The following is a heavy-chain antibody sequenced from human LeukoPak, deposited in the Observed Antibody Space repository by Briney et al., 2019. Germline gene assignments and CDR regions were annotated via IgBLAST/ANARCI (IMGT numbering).Heavy chain of an antibody. Sequence: SETLSLTCAVYGGSFSGHYWSWIRQPPGEGLEWVGYVSYTGSTYYNPSLKSRVTMSVDIAKNQFFLELNSVTAADTAVYFCATTVEVPAAHFDHWGQGTLVTVSS. D-gene: IGHD2-2*01. CDR1: GGSFSGHY. CDR2: VSYTGST. CDR3: ATTVEVPAAHFDH. J-gene: IGHJ4*02. V-gene: IGHV4-59*06.